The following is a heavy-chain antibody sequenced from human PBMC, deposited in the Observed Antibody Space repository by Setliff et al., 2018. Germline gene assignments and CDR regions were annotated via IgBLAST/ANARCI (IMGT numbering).Heavy chain of an antibody. J-gene: IGHJ2*01. V-gene: IGHV1-18*01. CDR2: ISGYNGKT. CDR3: ARSVSTGPTPFYWYFDL. Sequence: ASVKVSCKPSGYTFTSYVISWVRQAPGQGLEWMGWISGYNGKTNYAQILQGRVTMTTDTSTRTAYMELSSLRSEDTAVYYCARSVSTGPTPFYWYFDLWGRGTLVTVSS. D-gene: IGHD1-1*01. CDR1: GYTFTSYV.